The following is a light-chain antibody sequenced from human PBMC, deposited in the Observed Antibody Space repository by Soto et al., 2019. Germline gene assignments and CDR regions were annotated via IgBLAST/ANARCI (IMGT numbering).Light chain of an antibody. J-gene: IGKJ5*01. CDR1: QSVSSSY. CDR3: QQYNNWPPIT. CDR2: GAS. Sequence: EIVMTQSPATLSVSPGERVTLSCRASQSVSSSYLAWYQQRPGQAPRLLIYGASTRATGIPARFSGSGSGTEFTLTISSLQSEDFVVYYCQQYNNWPPITFGQGTRLEIK. V-gene: IGKV3D-15*01.